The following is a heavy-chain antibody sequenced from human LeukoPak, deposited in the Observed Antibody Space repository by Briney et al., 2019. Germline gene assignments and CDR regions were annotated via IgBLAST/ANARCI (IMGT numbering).Heavy chain of an antibody. CDR3: AKDAWSMNGIYDPFDI. J-gene: IGHJ3*02. Sequence: GGSLRLSCAASGFTFSSYAMSWVRQTPGKGLECVSCVGSADATYYTDSVKGRFSASRDNSKNTLSLQMNSLRLEDTAVYYCAKDAWSMNGIYDPFDIWGQGIMVTVSS. V-gene: IGHV3-23*01. CDR1: GFTFSSYA. CDR2: VGSADAT. D-gene: IGHD2-8*01.